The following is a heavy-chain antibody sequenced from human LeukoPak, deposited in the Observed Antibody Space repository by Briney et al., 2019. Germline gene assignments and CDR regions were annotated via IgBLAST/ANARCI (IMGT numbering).Heavy chain of an antibody. D-gene: IGHD3-10*01. CDR2: IIPILNIA. CDR1: GYTFTGYY. V-gene: IGHV1-69*04. Sequence: SVKVSCKASGYTFTGYYMHWVRQAPGQGLEWMGRIIPILNIADYAQKFQGRVTITADTSTSTAYMELSSLRSEDTAVYYCARVAGSSYDYWGQGTLVTVSS. CDR3: ARVAGSSYDY. J-gene: IGHJ4*02.